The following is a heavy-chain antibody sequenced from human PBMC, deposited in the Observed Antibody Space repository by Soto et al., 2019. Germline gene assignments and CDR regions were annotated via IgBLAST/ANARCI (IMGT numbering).Heavy chain of an antibody. CDR2: IKSKTDGGTT. CDR3: TTQVGYCSSTSCYVFDY. Sequence: EVQLVESGGGLVKPGGSLRLSCAASGFTFSNAWMNWVRQAPGKGLEWFGRIKSKTDGGTTDYAAPVKGRFTISRDDSKNTLYLQMNSLKTEDTAVYYCTTQVGYCSSTSCYVFDYWGQGTLVTVSS. V-gene: IGHV3-15*07. D-gene: IGHD2-2*03. J-gene: IGHJ4*02. CDR1: GFTFSNAW.